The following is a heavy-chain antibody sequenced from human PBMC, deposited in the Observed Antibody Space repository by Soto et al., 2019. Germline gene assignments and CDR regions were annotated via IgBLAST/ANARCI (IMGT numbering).Heavy chain of an antibody. D-gene: IGHD4-17*01. CDR3: TRSLSRVTTLGAFDI. CDR2: FDPEDGET. Sequence: GASVKVSCKVSGYTLTELSVHWVRQAPGKGLEWMGGFDPEDGETIYAQKFQGRVTMTEDTSTDTAYMELSSLRSEDTAVYYCTRSLSRVTTLGAFDIWGQGTMVTVSS. J-gene: IGHJ3*02. CDR1: GYTLTELS. V-gene: IGHV1-24*01.